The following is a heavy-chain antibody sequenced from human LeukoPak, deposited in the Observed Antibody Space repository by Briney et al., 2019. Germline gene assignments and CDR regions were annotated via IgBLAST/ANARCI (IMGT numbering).Heavy chain of an antibody. CDR3: AGVRLMEYYYYGMDV. V-gene: IGHV3-33*08. J-gene: IGHJ6*02. CDR1: GFTFSSYA. Sequence: PGGSLRLSCAASGFTFSSYAMSWVRQAPGKGLEWVAVIWYDGSNKYYADSVKGRFTISRDNSKNTLYLQMNSLRAEDTAVYYCAGVRLMEYYYYGMDVWGQGTTVTVSS. D-gene: IGHD3-3*01. CDR2: IWYDGSNK.